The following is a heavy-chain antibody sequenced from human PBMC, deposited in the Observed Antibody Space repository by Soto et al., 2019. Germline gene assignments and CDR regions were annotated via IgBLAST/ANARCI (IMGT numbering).Heavy chain of an antibody. CDR1: GFTFCSYG. V-gene: IGHV3-33*01. CDR2: IWYDGSNK. Sequence: CLTLSCAAFGFTFCSYGVDWVRQAPGKGLEWVAVIWYDGSNKYYADSVKGRVTISRDNYKNTLYLQMNSLRAEDTAVYYCARGSYYDSSVGALYYFDYWGQGTLVTVSS. D-gene: IGHD3-22*01. J-gene: IGHJ4*02. CDR3: ARGSYYDSSVGALYYFDY.